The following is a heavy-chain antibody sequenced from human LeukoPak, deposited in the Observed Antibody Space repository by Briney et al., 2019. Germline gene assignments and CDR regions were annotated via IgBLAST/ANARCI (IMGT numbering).Heavy chain of an antibody. CDR1: GFTFSGSA. Sequence: GGSLRLSCAASGFTFSGSAMHWVRQASGKGLEWVGRIRSKANSYATAYAASVKGRFTISRDDSKNTAYLQMNSLKTEDTAVYYCTRTIWNDVHYYYYYMDVWGKGTTVTVSS. V-gene: IGHV3-73*01. CDR3: TRTIWNDVHYYYYYMDV. D-gene: IGHD1-1*01. CDR2: IRSKANSYAT. J-gene: IGHJ6*03.